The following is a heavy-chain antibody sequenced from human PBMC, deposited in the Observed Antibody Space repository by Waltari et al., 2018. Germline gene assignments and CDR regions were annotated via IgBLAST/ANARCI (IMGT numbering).Heavy chain of an antibody. CDR2: ISGSGGST. CDR3: AKAPSRYASTAARGDY. CDR1: GFTFSSYA. D-gene: IGHD6-13*01. V-gene: IGHV3-23*01. Sequence: EVQLLESGGGLVQHGGSLRLSCAASGFTFSSYAMRWVRQAPGKGLEWVSAISGSGGSTYYADSVKGRVTISRDNSNNPLYLQMNSLRAEDTAVYYCAKAPSRYASTAARGDYWGQGTLVTVSS. J-gene: IGHJ4*02.